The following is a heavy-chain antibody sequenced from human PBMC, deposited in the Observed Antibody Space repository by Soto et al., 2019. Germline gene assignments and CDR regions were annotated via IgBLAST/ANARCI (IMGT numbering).Heavy chain of an antibody. V-gene: IGHV3-74*01. J-gene: IGHJ4*02. Sequence: GGSLRLSCAASGSALNNYWMHWVRQGPGKGLVWVSRTSPDGSRTADADSVQGRFTISRDNAKNTLYLQMNSLTAEDTAVYYCARGRATTLDFWGQGTLVTVSS. D-gene: IGHD1-1*01. CDR2: TSPDGSRT. CDR3: ARGRATTLDF. CDR1: GSALNNYW.